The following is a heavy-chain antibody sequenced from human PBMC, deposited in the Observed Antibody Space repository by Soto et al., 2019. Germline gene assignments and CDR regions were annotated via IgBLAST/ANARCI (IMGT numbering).Heavy chain of an antibody. Sequence: QPGGSLRLSCAASGFTFDDYNMHWVRQAPGKGLEWVSLISRDGTNTNYAESAKSRFTISRDNSKNSLYLQMNSLRTEDTALYYCVKETYYYDVSSYYPLGSWGQGTLVTVSS. V-gene: IGHV3-43*01. CDR1: GFTFDDYN. J-gene: IGHJ5*02. CDR3: VKETYYYDVSSYYPLGS. D-gene: IGHD3-22*01. CDR2: ISRDGTNT.